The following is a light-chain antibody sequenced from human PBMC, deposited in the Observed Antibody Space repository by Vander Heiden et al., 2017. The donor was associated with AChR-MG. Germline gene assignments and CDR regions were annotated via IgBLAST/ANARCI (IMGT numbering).Light chain of an antibody. V-gene: IGLV3-9*01. CDR2: RDS. CDR1: NIGSKN. J-gene: IGLJ2*01. CDR3: QVWDSSTVV. Sequence: SYELTQPLSVSVALGQTARITCGGNNIGSKNVHWYQQKPGQAPVLVIYRDSNRPSGIPERFSGSNSGTTAKLTISRAQAGDEAYYYCQVWDSSTVVFGGGTKLTVL.